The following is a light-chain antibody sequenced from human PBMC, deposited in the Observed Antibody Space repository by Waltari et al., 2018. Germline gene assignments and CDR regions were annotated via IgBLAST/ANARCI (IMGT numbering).Light chain of an antibody. CDR2: DVS. V-gene: IGLV2-14*03. Sequence: QSALTQPASVSGSPGQSITISCTGTSSDLGGYNYVSWYQQVPGKAPKLMFYDVSNRPSGVSSRFAGSKSGNTASLTISGLQAEDEADYFCSSYMDSSTLELFGGGTSLTVL. CDR3: SSYMDSSTLEL. CDR1: SSDLGGYNY. J-gene: IGLJ2*01.